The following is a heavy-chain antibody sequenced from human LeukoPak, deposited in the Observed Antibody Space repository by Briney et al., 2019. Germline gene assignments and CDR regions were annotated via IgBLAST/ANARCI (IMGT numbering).Heavy chain of an antibody. CDR2: IIPILGIA. J-gene: IGHJ4*02. Sequence: GASVKVSCKASGGTFSRYAISWVRQAPGQGLEWRGRIIPILGIANYAQKFQGTVTITADKSTSTAYVDLSSLRSEDTAVYYCALYNHGGKLYYFDYWGQGTLVTVSS. CDR1: GGTFSRYA. D-gene: IGHD4-23*01. V-gene: IGHV1-69*04. CDR3: ALYNHGGKLYYFDY.